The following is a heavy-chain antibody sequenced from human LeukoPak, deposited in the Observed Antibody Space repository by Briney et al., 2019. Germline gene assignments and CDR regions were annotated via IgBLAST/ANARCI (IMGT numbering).Heavy chain of an antibody. J-gene: IGHJ6*02. Sequence: GGSLRLSCAVSGFILRRYAMHWGRQAPSKGPEWVAGISSDGNNKFYADSVKGRFTISRDNSKNSLLLEMNGLRVEDTAMYYCARGAIIAAPGDYYYGADVWGQGTAVTVSS. CDR2: ISSDGNNK. CDR1: GFILRRYA. V-gene: IGHV3-30*04. D-gene: IGHD2-15*01. CDR3: ARGAIIAAPGDYYYGADV.